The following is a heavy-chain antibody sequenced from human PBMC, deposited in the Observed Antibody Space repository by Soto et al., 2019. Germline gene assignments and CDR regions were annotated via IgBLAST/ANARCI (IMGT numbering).Heavy chain of an antibody. D-gene: IGHD4-4*01. CDR3: AHFVRGNSDELFFDY. Sequence: QITLKESGPTLVKPTQTLTLTCTFSGFSLSTSGVGVGWIRQPPGKALEWLALIYWDDDKRYSPSLKSRLTITKDTSKNQVVLTMTNMDPVDTATYYCAHFVRGNSDELFFDYWGQGTLVTVSS. CDR1: GFSLSTSGVG. J-gene: IGHJ4*02. CDR2: IYWDDDK. V-gene: IGHV2-5*02.